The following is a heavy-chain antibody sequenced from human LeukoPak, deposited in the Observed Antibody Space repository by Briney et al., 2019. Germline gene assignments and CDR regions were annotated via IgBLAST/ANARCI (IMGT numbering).Heavy chain of an antibody. V-gene: IGHV4-34*01. CDR1: GGSFSGYY. CDR2: INHSGST. Sequence: SETLSLTCAVYGGSFSGYYWSWIRQPPGKGLEWIGEINHSGSTNYNPSLKSRVTISVDTSKNQFSLKLSSVTAADTAVYYCARVRGYSYGYGVSIDYWGQGTLVTVSS. D-gene: IGHD5-18*01. CDR3: ARVRGYSYGYGVSIDY. J-gene: IGHJ4*02.